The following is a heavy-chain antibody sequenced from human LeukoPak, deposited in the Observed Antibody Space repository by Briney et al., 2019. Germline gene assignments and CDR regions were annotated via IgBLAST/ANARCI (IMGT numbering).Heavy chain of an antibody. CDR2: ISSSSSYI. D-gene: IGHD3-22*01. CDR1: GFTFSTYA. CDR3: ARDPITMIVVGAFDI. J-gene: IGHJ3*02. V-gene: IGHV3-21*01. Sequence: GGSLRLSCAASGFTFSTYAVNWVRQAPGKGLEWVSSISSSSSYIYYADSVKGRFTISRDNAKNSLYLQMNSLRAEDTAVYYCARDPITMIVVGAFDIWGQGAMVTVSS.